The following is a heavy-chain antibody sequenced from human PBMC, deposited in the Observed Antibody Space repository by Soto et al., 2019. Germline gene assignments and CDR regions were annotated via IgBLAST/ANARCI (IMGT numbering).Heavy chain of an antibody. CDR1: GGTFSSYA. J-gene: IGHJ4*02. CDR2: IIPIFGTA. CDR3: ARGGKPIVVAMDY. D-gene: IGHD2-2*01. V-gene: IGHV1-69*13. Sequence: ASVKVSCKASGGTFSSYAISWVRQAPGQGLEWMGGIIPIFGTANYAQKFQGRVTITADESTSTAYMELSSLRSEDTAVYYCARGGKPIVVAMDYWGQGTLVTVSS.